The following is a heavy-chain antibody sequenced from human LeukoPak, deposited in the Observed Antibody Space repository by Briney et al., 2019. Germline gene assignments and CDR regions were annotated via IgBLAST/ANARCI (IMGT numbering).Heavy chain of an antibody. V-gene: IGHV4-34*01. CDR3: ARGPTISETGYFDY. D-gene: IGHD1-1*01. J-gene: IGHJ4*03. Sequence: PSEPLSLTCAVYGGSFSTYYWSWIRQSPGKGLEWIAEINHRGDTNYNPSVKSRVTISVDTSKNQFSLRLISLTAADTAVYYCARGPTISETGYFDYWGQGALVTVSS. CDR1: GGSFSTYY. CDR2: INHRGDT.